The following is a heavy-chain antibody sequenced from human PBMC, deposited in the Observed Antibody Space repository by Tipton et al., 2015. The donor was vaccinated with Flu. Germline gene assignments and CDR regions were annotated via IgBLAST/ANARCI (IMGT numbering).Heavy chain of an antibody. Sequence: TFSSYAMSWVRQAPGKGLEWIGSIYYSGSTYYNPSLKSRVTISVDTSKNQFSLRLSSVTAADTAVYYCARDPDSSGGYYFDFWGQGTLVTVSS. V-gene: IGHV4-39*07. CDR1: TFSSYA. D-gene: IGHD3-22*01. J-gene: IGHJ4*02. CDR2: IYYSGST. CDR3: ARDPDSSGGYYFDF.